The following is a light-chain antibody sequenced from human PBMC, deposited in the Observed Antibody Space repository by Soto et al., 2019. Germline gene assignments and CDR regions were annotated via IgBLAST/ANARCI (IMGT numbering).Light chain of an antibody. CDR1: SGDVGAYDR. V-gene: IGLV2-11*01. CDR2: DVT. Sequence: QSALTQPPSVSGSPGQSVTISCTGTSGDVGAYDRVSWYQHHPTKAPKLILYDVTNRPSGVPYRFSGSKSGSTASLTISGLQTEDEADYYCCSHPTGPSLVFGGGTKLTVL. CDR3: CSHPTGPSLV. J-gene: IGLJ3*02.